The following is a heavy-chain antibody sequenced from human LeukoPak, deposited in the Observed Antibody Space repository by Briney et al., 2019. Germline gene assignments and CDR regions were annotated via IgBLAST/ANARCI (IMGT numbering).Heavy chain of an antibody. CDR3: ARPSFRTGSYFDH. D-gene: IGHD3/OR15-3a*01. CDR2: IEEYGNEI. CDR1: GFTFSTYW. Sequence: GGSLRLSRAASGFTFSTYWMGWVRQAPGKGLEWVANIEEYGNEIHYVDSAKGRFTISRDNTKTSLYLQMNSLRVEDTAVYYCARPSFRTGSYFDHWGQGTLVTVSS. J-gene: IGHJ4*02. V-gene: IGHV3-7*01.